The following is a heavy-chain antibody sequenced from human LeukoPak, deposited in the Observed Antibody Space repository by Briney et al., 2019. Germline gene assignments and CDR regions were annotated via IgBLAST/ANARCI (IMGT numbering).Heavy chain of an antibody. Sequence: GGSLRLSCAASGFTFSSYGMHWVRQAPGKGLEWVAFIRYDGSNKYYADSVKGRFTISRDNSKNTLYLQMNSLRAKDTAVYYCAKDRNIVVVPAASPYCFDYWGQGTLVTVSS. CDR3: AKDRNIVVVPAASPYCFDY. V-gene: IGHV3-30*02. J-gene: IGHJ4*02. D-gene: IGHD2-2*01. CDR2: IRYDGSNK. CDR1: GFTFSSYG.